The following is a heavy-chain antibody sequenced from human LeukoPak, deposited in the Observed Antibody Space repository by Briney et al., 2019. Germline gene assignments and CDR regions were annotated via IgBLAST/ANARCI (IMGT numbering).Heavy chain of an antibody. CDR2: IIPIFGTA. D-gene: IGHD6-13*01. CDR3: ANPTLAAGTDY. J-gene: IGHJ4*02. V-gene: IGHV1-69*06. CDR1: GGTFSSYA. Sequence: GASVKVSCKASGGTFSSYAISWVRQAPGQGLEWMGGIIPIFGTANYAQKFQGRVTITADKSTSTAYMELSSLRSEDTAVYYCANPTLAAGTDYWGQGTLVTVSS.